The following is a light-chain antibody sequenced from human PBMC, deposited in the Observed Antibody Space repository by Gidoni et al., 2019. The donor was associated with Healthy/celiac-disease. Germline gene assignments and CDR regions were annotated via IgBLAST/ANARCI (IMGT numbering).Light chain of an antibody. CDR3: QQYGSSPPT. J-gene: IGKJ1*01. CDR2: DAS. V-gene: IGKV3D-20*01. Sequence: ELVLTQSPATLSLSPGERATLSCGASQRVSSSYLAWYQQKPGLAPRLLIYDASSRATGIPDRFSGSGSGTDFTLTISRLEPEDFAVYYCQQYGSSPPTFGQGTKVEIK. CDR1: QRVSSSY.